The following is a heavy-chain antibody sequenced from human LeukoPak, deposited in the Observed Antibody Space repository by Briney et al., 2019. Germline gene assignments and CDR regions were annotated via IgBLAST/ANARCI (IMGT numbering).Heavy chain of an antibody. CDR2: ISSSSYI. Sequence: GGSLRLSCAASGFTFSSYSMNWVRQAPGKGLEWVSSISSSSYIYYADSVKGRFTISRDNAKNSLYLQMNSLRAEDTAVYYCARTLGMVRGSFDYWGQGTLVTVSS. V-gene: IGHV3-21*01. D-gene: IGHD3-10*01. CDR3: ARTLGMVRGSFDY. CDR1: GFTFSSYS. J-gene: IGHJ4*02.